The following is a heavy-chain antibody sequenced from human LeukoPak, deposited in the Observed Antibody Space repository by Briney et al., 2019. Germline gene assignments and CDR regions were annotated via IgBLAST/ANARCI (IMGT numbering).Heavy chain of an antibody. CDR3: AKLERSITIFGVVTSPYYFDY. J-gene: IGHJ4*02. Sequence: TGGSLRLSCAASGFTFSSYAMSWVRQAPGKGLEWVSAISGSGGSTYYADSVKGRFTISRDNSKNTLYLQMNSLRAEDTAVYYCAKLERSITIFGVVTSPYYFDYWGQGTLVTVSS. CDR1: GFTFSSYA. V-gene: IGHV3-23*01. D-gene: IGHD3-3*01. CDR2: ISGSGGST.